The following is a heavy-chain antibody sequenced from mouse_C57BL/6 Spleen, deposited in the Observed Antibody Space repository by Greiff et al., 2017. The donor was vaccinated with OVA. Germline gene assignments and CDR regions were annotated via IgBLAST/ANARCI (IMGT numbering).Heavy chain of an antibody. J-gene: IGHJ4*01. V-gene: IGHV1-69*01. Sequence: QVHVKQPGAELVMPGASVKLSCKASGYTFTSYWMHWVKQRPGQGLEWIGEIDPSDSYTNYNQKFKGKSTLTVDKSSSTAYMQLSSLTSEDSAVYYCARRGRAAMDYWGQGTSVTVSS. D-gene: IGHD1-1*01. CDR2: IDPSDSYT. CDR3: ARRGRAAMDY. CDR1: GYTFTSYW.